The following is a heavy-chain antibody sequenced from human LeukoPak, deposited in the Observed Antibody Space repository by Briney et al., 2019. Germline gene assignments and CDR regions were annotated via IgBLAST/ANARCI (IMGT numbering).Heavy chain of an antibody. J-gene: IGHJ3*01. CDR1: GFTFSSYA. CDR2: ISSNGGST. V-gene: IGHV3-64*01. CDR3: ARGMIGATTAHAFDL. D-gene: IGHD1-26*01. Sequence: PGGSLRLSCAASGFTFSSYAMDWVRQAPGKGLEYVSAISSNGGSTYYANSVKGRFTISRDNSKNTLYLQMGSLRAEDMAVYYCARGMIGATTAHAFDLWGQGTMVTVSS.